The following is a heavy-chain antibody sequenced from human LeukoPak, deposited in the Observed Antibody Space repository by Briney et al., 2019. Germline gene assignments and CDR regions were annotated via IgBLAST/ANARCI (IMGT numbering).Heavy chain of an antibody. D-gene: IGHD2-21*02. J-gene: IGHJ3*02. CDR1: GGTFISYA. CDR2: IIPIFGTA. V-gene: IGHV1-69*01. CDR3: ASRAYCGGDCWENDAFDI. Sequence: GASVKVSCKASGGTFISYAISWVRQAPGQGLEWMGGIIPIFGTANYAQKFQGRVTITADESTSTAYMELSSLRSEDTAVYYCASRAYCGGDCWENDAFDIWGQGTMVTVSS.